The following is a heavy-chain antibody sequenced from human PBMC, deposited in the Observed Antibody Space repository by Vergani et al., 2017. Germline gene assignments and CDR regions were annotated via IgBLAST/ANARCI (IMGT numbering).Heavy chain of an antibody. J-gene: IGHJ6*02. V-gene: IGHV5-51*01. Sequence: EVQLVQSGAEVKKPGESLKISCKGSGYSFTSYWIGWVRQMPEKGLEWMGIIYHDDSDTRYSPSFQGQVTISADKSISTAYLQWSSLKASDTAIYYCARQFSWSGSSHYGMDVWGQGTTVTVSS. D-gene: IGHD1-26*01. CDR1: GYSFTSYW. CDR3: ARQFSWSGSSHYGMDV. CDR2: IYHDDSDT.